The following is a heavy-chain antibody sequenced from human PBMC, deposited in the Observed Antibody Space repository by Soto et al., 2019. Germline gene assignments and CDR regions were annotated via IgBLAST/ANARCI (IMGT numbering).Heavy chain of an antibody. J-gene: IGHJ5*02. Sequence: SETLSLTCAVYGGSFSGYYWSWIRQPPGKGLEWIGEINHSGSTNYNPSLKSRVTISVDTSKNQFSLKLSSVTAADTAVYYCARGRTPILRYFDKYNWFDPWGQGTLVTVSS. D-gene: IGHD3-9*01. V-gene: IGHV4-34*01. CDR1: GGSFSGYY. CDR2: INHSGST. CDR3: ARGRTPILRYFDKYNWFDP.